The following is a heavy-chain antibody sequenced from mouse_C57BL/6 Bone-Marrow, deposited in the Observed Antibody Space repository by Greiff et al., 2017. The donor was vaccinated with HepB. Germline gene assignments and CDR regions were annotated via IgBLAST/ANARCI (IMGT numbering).Heavy chain of an antibody. J-gene: IGHJ4*01. CDR3: ARGFYSNYEMDY. Sequence: EVQLVESGPGLVKPSQSLSLTCSVTGYSITSGYYWNWLRQFPGNKLEWMGYISYDGSNNYNPTLKNPISITRDTSKNQFFLKLNSVTTEDTATYDCARGFYSNYEMDYWGQGTSVTVSS. V-gene: IGHV3-6*01. CDR1: GYSITSGYY. D-gene: IGHD2-5*01. CDR2: ISYDGSN.